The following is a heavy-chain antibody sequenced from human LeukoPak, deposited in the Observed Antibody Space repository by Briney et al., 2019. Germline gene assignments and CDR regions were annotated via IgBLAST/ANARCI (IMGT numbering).Heavy chain of an antibody. J-gene: IGHJ5*02. CDR3: ARENYYDSSGYWFDP. CDR2: SNAGNGNT. V-gene: IGHV1-3*02. D-gene: IGHD3-22*01. Sequence: ASVKVSCKASGYTFTSYAMHWVRQAPGQRLEWMGWSNAGNGNTKYSQEFQGRVTITRDTSASTAYMELSSLRSEDMAVYYCARENYYDSSGYWFDPWGQGTLVTVSS. CDR1: GYTFTSYA.